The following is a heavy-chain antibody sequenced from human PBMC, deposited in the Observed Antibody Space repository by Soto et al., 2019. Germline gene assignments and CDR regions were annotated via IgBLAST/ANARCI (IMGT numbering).Heavy chain of an antibody. V-gene: IGHV4-31*03. CDR3: ARDKGDILTGYYRYNWFDP. CDR2: IYYSGST. Sequence: SETLSLTCTVSGGSISSGGYYWSWIRQHPGKGLEWIGYIYYSGSTYYNPSLKSRVTISVDTSKNQFSLKLSSVTAADTAVYYCARDKGDILTGYYRYNWFDPWGQGTLVTVPS. J-gene: IGHJ5*02. CDR1: GGSISSGGYY. D-gene: IGHD3-9*01.